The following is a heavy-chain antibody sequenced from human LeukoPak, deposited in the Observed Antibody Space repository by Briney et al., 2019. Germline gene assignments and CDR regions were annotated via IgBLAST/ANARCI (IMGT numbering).Heavy chain of an antibody. D-gene: IGHD3-3*01. J-gene: IGHJ4*02. Sequence: SVRGRFTISRDNAKNSLYLQMNSLRAEDTAVYYCASPRGHDSRDFDYWGQGTLVTVSS. V-gene: IGHV3-21*01. CDR3: ASPRGHDSRDFDY.